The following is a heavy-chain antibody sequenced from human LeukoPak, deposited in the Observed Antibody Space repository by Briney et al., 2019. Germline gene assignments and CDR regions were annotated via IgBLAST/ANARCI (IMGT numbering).Heavy chain of an antibody. Sequence: SETLSLTCAVSGGSITSGHWWTWVRQPPGKGLEWIGEIYHSESTTYNPSLMSRVTISVDKSTKQFSLNLTSVTAADTAVYYCTSSRGRLYGVDVWGQGTTVIVSS. CDR1: GGSITSGHW. V-gene: IGHV4-4*02. J-gene: IGHJ6*02. CDR2: IYHSEST. CDR3: TSSRGRLYGVDV. D-gene: IGHD2-15*01.